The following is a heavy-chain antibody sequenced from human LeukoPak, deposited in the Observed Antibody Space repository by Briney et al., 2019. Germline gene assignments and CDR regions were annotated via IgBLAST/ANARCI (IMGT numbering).Heavy chain of an antibody. J-gene: IGHJ5*02. V-gene: IGHV3-30*18. D-gene: IGHD6-19*01. Sequence: GRSLRLSCVASGFSFSYYGMHWVRPAPGKGLEWVAMTSRDGSAEYYGDSVRGRFSISRDNSKNTLYLQMNSLRPEDTAVYHCAKDLYGSGWYNYFDPWGQGALVTVSS. CDR3: AKDLYGSGWYNYFDP. CDR2: TSRDGSAE. CDR1: GFSFSYYG.